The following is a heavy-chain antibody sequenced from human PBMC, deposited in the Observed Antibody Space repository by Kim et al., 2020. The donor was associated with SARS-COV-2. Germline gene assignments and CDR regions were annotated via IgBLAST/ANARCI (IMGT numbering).Heavy chain of an antibody. CDR2: ISSSSSTI. D-gene: IGHD3-9*01. Sequence: GGSLRLSCAASGFTFSSYSMNWVRQAPGKGLEWVSYISSSSSTIYYADSVKGRFTISRDNAKNSLYLQMNSLRDEDTAVYYCARVLVQYYDILTGPHYWYFDLWGRGTLVTVSS. J-gene: IGHJ2*01. CDR1: GFTFSSYS. CDR3: ARVLVQYYDILTGPHYWYFDL. V-gene: IGHV3-48*02.